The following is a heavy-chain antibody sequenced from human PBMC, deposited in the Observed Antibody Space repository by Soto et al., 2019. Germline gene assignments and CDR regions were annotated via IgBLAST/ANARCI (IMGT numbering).Heavy chain of an antibody. D-gene: IGHD1-20*01. Sequence: ALVKGSCMASGYTFTIYAMHCVRQAPGQRLEWMGWINAGNGNTKYSQKFQGRVTITRDTSASAAYMDLSSLRSEDTAVYYCARDSITGTTGVLAYWGQGTLVTVSS. CDR3: ARDSITGTTGVLAY. CDR2: INAGNGNT. J-gene: IGHJ4*02. V-gene: IGHV1-3*01. CDR1: GYTFTIYA.